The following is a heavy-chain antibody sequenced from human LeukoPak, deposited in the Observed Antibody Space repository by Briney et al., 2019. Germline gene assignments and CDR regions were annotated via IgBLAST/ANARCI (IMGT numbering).Heavy chain of an antibody. CDR1: VGSISSTSYY. CDR3: ARHVPDNWFDP. J-gene: IGHJ5*02. Sequence: SSETLSLTCSVSVGSISSTSYYWAWIRQPPGKGLVWIGSIYYSGSTYYNPSLESRVTISVDTSKSQFSLKLSSVTAADTSVYYCARHVPDNWFDPWGQGTLVTVSS. V-gene: IGHV4-39*01. D-gene: IGHD2-2*01. CDR2: IYYSGST.